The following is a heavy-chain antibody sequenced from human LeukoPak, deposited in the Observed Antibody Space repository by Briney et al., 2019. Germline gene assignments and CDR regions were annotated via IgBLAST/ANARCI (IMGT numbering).Heavy chain of an antibody. D-gene: IGHD6-19*01. V-gene: IGHV3-21*04. CDR1: GFTFSSYS. CDR3: AVSRGYSSGPGPY. Sequence: PGGSLRLSCAASGFTFSSYSMNWVRQAPGKGLEWVSSIDFTSRYIYNADSVKGRFTTSRDNSKNTLYLQMNSLRAEDTAVYYCAVSRGYSSGPGPYWGQGTLVTVSS. J-gene: IGHJ4*02. CDR2: IDFTSRYI.